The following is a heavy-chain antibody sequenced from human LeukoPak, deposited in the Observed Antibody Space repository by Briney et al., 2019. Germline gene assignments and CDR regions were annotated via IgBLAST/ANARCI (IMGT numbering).Heavy chain of an antibody. J-gene: IGHJ4*02. CDR2: IHPDDSDT. D-gene: IGHD3-10*01. CDR1: GYSFTSNW. CDR3: ARHDGGHSCFDY. Sequence: ESLKISCKGSGYSFTSNWIGWVRQMPGKGLEWMGIIHPDDSDTRYSPSFQGQVTISTDKSINTAYLQWNSLKASGTAMYYCARHDGGHSCFDYWGQGTLVTVSS. V-gene: IGHV5-51*01.